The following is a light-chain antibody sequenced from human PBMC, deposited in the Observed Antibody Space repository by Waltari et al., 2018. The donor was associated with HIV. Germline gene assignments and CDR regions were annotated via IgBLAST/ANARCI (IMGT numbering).Light chain of an antibody. CDR1: TSNIGDNF. CDR2: EDD. CDR3: GTWDTSLSAVV. Sequence: YSGSTSNIGDNFLSWFQQFPGTAPKLLIYEDDKRPSGIPDRFTGFKSGTSATLVITGLQTGDEAVYYCGTWDTSLSAVVFGGGTNLTVL. V-gene: IGLV1-51*02. J-gene: IGLJ3*02.